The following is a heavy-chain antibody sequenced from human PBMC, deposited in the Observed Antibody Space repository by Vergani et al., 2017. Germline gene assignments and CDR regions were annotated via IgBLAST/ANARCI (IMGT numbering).Heavy chain of an antibody. J-gene: IGHJ4*02. Sequence: QVQLVQSGAEVKKPGSSVQVSCKASGGTFISYASIWVRQAPGQGLEWMGGIIPIFGTANYAQKFKGRVTLTADESTSTAYMELSSLISEDTAVYYCASEPHIAVAGTDYFDYWGQGTLVTVSS. V-gene: IGHV1-69*01. CDR2: IIPIFGTA. CDR3: ASEPHIAVAGTDYFDY. CDR1: GGTFISYA. D-gene: IGHD6-19*01.